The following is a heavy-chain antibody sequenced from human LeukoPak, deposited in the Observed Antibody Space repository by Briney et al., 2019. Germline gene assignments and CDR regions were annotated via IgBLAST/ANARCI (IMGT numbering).Heavy chain of an antibody. CDR2: IYYSGST. Sequence: SETLSLTCTVSGGSLSSYYWSWIRQPPRKGLEWIGYIYYSGSTNYNPSLKSRVTISVDTSKNQFSLKLSSVTAADTVVYYCARERFWSGSRWYWFDPWGQGTLVTVSS. D-gene: IGHD3-3*01. CDR3: ARERFWSGSRWYWFDP. CDR1: GGSLSSYY. V-gene: IGHV4-59*01. J-gene: IGHJ5*02.